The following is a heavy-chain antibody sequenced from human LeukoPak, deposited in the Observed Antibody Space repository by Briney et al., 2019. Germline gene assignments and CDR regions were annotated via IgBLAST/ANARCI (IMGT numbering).Heavy chain of an antibody. CDR1: GFTVSSNY. Sequence: GGSLRLSCAASGFTVSSNYMSWVRQAPGKGLVWVSRINSDGSSTNYADSVKGRFTISRDNAKNTLYLQVNSLRAEDTAVYFCARGTNYYDSTGMSDWGQGTLVTVSS. V-gene: IGHV3-74*01. CDR3: ARGTNYYDSTGMSD. D-gene: IGHD3-22*01. CDR2: INSDGSST. J-gene: IGHJ4*02.